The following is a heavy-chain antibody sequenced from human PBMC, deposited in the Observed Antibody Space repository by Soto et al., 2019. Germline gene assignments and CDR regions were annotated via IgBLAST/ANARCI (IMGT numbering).Heavy chain of an antibody. CDR1: GYTFTSYD. CDR3: TRESGWLGAFDI. V-gene: IGHV1-8*01. J-gene: IGHJ3*02. CDR2: RNPNSGNT. D-gene: IGHD6-19*01. Sequence: QVQLVQSGAEVKKPGASVKVSCKASGYTFTSYDINWVRQATGQGLEWMGWRNPNSGNTGYAQKFQGGVTMTSKTSIGTAYMELSSLRSEHTDVYCCTRESGWLGAFDIWGQGTMVTVSS.